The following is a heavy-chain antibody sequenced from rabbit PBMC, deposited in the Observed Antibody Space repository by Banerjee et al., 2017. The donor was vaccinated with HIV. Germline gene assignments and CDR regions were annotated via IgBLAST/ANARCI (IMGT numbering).Heavy chain of an antibody. Sequence: QEQLEESGGDLVKPGASLTLTCTASGFDLSSYYYMCWVRQAPGKGLEWIACIYTGSGSTYYASWAKGLFTISSNNAQNTVDLQMTSLTAADTATYFCARVGAGYEYYFNLWGQGTLVTVS. CDR2: IYTGSGST. D-gene: IGHD4-1*01. CDR1: GFDLSSYYY. CDR3: ARVGAGYEYYFNL. V-gene: IGHV1S43*01. J-gene: IGHJ4*01.